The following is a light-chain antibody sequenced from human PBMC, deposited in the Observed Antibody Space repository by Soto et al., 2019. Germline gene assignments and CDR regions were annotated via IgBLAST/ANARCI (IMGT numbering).Light chain of an antibody. CDR3: QQYNSYRLT. J-gene: IGKJ4*01. V-gene: IGKV1-5*01. CDR2: DAS. Sequence: DIQMTQSPSTLSASVGDRVTITCRASQSISTWLAWYQQSPGKAPKLLIYDASSLESGVPSRFSGSGSGTEFTLTISSLQPDDFATYYCQQYNSYRLTFGGGTKVDTK. CDR1: QSISTW.